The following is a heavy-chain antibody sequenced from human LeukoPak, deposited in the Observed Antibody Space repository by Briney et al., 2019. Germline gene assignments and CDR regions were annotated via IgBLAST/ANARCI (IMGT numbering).Heavy chain of an antibody. J-gene: IGHJ4*02. V-gene: IGHV3-48*01. CDR1: GFTFSSYS. CDR2: ISSSSTTI. CDR3: ARDEYYDSSGYTS. Sequence: PGGSLRLSCAASGFTFSSYSMTWVRQAPGKGLEWLSYISSSSTTIYYADSVKGRFTISRDNAKNSLYLQMNGLRAEDTALYYCARDEYYDSSGYTSWGQGTLVTVSS. D-gene: IGHD3-22*01.